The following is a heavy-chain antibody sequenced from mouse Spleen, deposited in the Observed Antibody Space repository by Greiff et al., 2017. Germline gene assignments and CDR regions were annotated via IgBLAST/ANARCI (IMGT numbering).Heavy chain of an antibody. V-gene: IGHV1-26*01. Sequence: VQLQQSGPELVKPGASVKISCKASGYTFTDYYMNWVKQSHGKSLEWIGDINPNNGGTSYNQKFKGKATLTVDKSSSTAYMELRSLTSEDSAVYYCARSGYDGYYFDYWGQGTTLTVSS. J-gene: IGHJ2*01. CDR3: ARSGYDGYYFDY. D-gene: IGHD2-2*01. CDR2: INPNNGGT. CDR1: GYTFTDYY.